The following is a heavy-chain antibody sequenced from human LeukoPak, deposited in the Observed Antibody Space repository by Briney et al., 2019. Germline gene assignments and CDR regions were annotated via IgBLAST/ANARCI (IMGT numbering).Heavy chain of an antibody. D-gene: IGHD5-18*01. CDR3: AIGIQLWLPSLDY. CDR2: MNPNSGNT. CDR1: GYTFTSYD. Sequence: ASVKVSCKASGYTFTSYDINWVRQATGQGLEWMGWMNPNSGNTGYAQKFQGRVTMTRNTSISTAYIELSSLRSEDTAVYYCAIGIQLWLPSLDYWGQGTLVTVSS. V-gene: IGHV1-8*01. J-gene: IGHJ4*02.